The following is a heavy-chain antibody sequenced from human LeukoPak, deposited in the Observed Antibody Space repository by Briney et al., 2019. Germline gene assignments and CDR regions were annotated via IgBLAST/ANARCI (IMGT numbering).Heavy chain of an antibody. CDR1: GGSFSGYY. CDR2: INRSGST. D-gene: IGHD1-1*01. V-gene: IGHV4-34*01. J-gene: IGHJ3*02. Sequence: PSETLSLTCAVYGGSFSGYYWSWIRQPPGKGLEWIGEINRSGSTNYNPSLKRRVTISVDTSKNQFSLKLSSVTAADTAVYYCARGKPRRYNWNAGPDAFDIWGQGTMVTVSS. CDR3: ARGKPRRYNWNAGPDAFDI.